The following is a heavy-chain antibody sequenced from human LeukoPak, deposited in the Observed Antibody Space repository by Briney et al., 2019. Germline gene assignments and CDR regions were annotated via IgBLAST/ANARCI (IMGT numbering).Heavy chain of an antibody. Sequence: GSLRLSCAASGFTLSSYTMSWVRQPPGKGLEWIGEINHSGSTNYNPSLKSRVTISVDTSKNQFSLKLSSVTAADTAVYYCARSLSYGLRGDYWGQGTLVTVSS. V-gene: IGHV4-34*01. CDR1: GFTLSSYT. J-gene: IGHJ4*02. D-gene: IGHD5-12*01. CDR3: ARSLSYGLRGDY. CDR2: INHSGST.